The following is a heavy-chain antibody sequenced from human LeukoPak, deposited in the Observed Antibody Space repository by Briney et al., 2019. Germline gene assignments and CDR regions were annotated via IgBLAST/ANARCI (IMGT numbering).Heavy chain of an antibody. CDR1: GGSISSGGYS. CDR3: ARRVRFFGFDY. D-gene: IGHD3-3*01. Sequence: SQTLSLTCAVSGGSISSGGYSWSWIRQPPGKGLEWIGYIYHSGSTYYNPSLKSRVTISVDRSKNQFSLKLSSVTAADTAVYYCARRVRFFGFDYWGQGTLVTVSS. J-gene: IGHJ4*02. CDR2: IYHSGST. V-gene: IGHV4-30-2*01.